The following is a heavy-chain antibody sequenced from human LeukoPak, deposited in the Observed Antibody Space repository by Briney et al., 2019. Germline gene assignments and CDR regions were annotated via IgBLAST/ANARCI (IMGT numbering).Heavy chain of an antibody. D-gene: IGHD2-15*01. Sequence: ASVKVSCKASGGTFSSYTISWVRQAPGQGLEWMGRIIPILGIANYAQKFQGRVTITADKSTSTAYMELSSLRSEDTAVYYCASRYCSGGSCYPTGADYWGQGTLVTVSS. CDR2: IIPILGIA. J-gene: IGHJ4*02. V-gene: IGHV1-69*02. CDR1: GGTFSSYT. CDR3: ASRYCSGGSCYPTGADY.